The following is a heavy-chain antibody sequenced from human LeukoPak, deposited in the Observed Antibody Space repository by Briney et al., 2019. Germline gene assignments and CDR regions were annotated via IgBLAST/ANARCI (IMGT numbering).Heavy chain of an antibody. Sequence: PGGSLRLSCAASGFTFSRYGMHWVRQAPGKGLEWVSSISSSSSYIYYADSVKGRFTISRDNAKNSLYLQMNSLRAEDTAVYYCAFNSGYSSAWSPDYWGQGTLVTVSS. CDR2: ISSSSSYI. V-gene: IGHV3-21*01. CDR3: AFNSGYSSAWSPDY. CDR1: GFTFSRYG. D-gene: IGHD6-19*01. J-gene: IGHJ4*02.